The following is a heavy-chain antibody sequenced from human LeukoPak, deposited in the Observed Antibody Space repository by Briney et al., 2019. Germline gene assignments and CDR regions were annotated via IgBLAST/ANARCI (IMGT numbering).Heavy chain of an antibody. CDR1: GFTFSSYG. D-gene: IGHD4-17*01. V-gene: IGHV3-30*18. Sequence: GRSLRLSCAASGFTFSSYGMHWVRQAPGKGLEWVALISYDGGKKDYADSVKGRFTISRDSSQNTLYLQMNSLRAEDTAGYYCAKGRNDYGDAALNYWGQGTLVTVSS. J-gene: IGHJ4*02. CDR3: AKGRNDYGDAALNY. CDR2: ISYDGGKK.